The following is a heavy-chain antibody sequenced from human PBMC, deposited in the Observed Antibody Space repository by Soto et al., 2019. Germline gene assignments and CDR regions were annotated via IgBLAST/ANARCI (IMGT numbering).Heavy chain of an antibody. V-gene: IGHV1-3*01. Sequence: QVPLVQSGAEVKKPGASVKDSCKASGYTFTSYAMHWVHQAPGQRLEWMGWINAGNGNTKYSQKFQGRVTITRDTSASTAYMELSSLRSEDTAVYYCASSPGVVTAAMPVLWGQGTLVTVSS. CDR3: ASSPGVVTAAMPVL. CDR1: GYTFTSYA. D-gene: IGHD2-2*01. CDR2: INAGNGNT. J-gene: IGHJ4*02.